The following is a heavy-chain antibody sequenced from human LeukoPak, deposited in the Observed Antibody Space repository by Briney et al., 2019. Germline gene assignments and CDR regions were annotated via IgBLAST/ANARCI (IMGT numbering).Heavy chain of an antibody. CDR2: ISGSGGST. D-gene: IGHD6-6*01. J-gene: IGHJ4*02. V-gene: IGHV3-23*01. CDR1: GFTFSSYA. Sequence: PGGSLRLSCAASGFTFSSYAMSWVRQAPGKGLEWVSAISGSGGSTYYADSVKGRFTISRDNSKNTLYLQMNSLRAEDTAVYYCARRPSSSGLFDYWGQGTLVTVSS. CDR3: ARRPSSSGLFDY.